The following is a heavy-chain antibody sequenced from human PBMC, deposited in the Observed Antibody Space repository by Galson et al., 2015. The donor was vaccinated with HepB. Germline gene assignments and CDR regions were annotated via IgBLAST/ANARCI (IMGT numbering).Heavy chain of an antibody. CDR2: ISYDGSNK. Sequence: SLRLSCAASGFTFSRYAMHWVRQAPGKGLEWVAVISYDGSNKYYADSVKGRFTISRDNSKNTLYLQMNSLRAEDTAVYYCARLSSSSIRGTFNYWGQGTLVTVSS. D-gene: IGHD6-13*01. CDR1: GFTFSRYA. V-gene: IGHV3-30*14. CDR3: ARLSSSSIRGTFNY. J-gene: IGHJ4*02.